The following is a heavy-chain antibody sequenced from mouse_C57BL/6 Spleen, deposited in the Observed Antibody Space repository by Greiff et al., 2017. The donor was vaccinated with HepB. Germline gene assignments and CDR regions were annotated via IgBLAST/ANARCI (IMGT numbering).Heavy chain of an antibody. D-gene: IGHD2-4*01. V-gene: IGHV5-6*01. J-gene: IGHJ3*01. Sequence: EVHLVESGGDLVKPGGSLKLSCAASGFTFSSYGMSWVRQTPDKRLEWVATISSGGSYTYYPDSVKGRFTISRDNAKNTLYLQMSSLKSEDTAMYYCARDPLSTMITEAWFAYWGQGTLVTVSA. CDR2: ISSGGSYT. CDR1: GFTFSSYG. CDR3: ARDPLSTMITEAWFAY.